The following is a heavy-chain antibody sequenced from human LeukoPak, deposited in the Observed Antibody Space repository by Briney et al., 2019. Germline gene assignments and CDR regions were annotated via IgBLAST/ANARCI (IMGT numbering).Heavy chain of an antibody. CDR2: IYPGDSDT. V-gene: IGHV5-51*01. Sequence: GESLKISCKGSGYSFTSYWIGWVRQMPGKGLEWMGIIYPGDSDTRYSPSFQGQATISADKSISTAYLQWSSLKASDTAMYYCARPPDSGYYDFDIWGQGTMVTVSS. CDR3: ARPPDSGYYDFDI. D-gene: IGHD3-22*01. J-gene: IGHJ3*02. CDR1: GYSFTSYW.